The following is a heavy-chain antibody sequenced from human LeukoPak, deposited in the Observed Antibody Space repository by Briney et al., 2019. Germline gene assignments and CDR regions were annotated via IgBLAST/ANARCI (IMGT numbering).Heavy chain of an antibody. CDR1: GGSISSGGYY. CDR2: IYYSGST. CDR3: ARDRIHTAMGYYYYYGMDV. J-gene: IGHJ6*02. D-gene: IGHD5-18*01. V-gene: IGHV4-31*03. Sequence: IPSETLSLTCTVSGGSISSGGYYWSWIRQHPGKGLEWIGYIYYSGSTYYNPSLKSRVTISVDTSKNQFSLKLSSVTAADTAVYYCARDRIHTAMGYYYYYGMDVWGQGTTVTVSS.